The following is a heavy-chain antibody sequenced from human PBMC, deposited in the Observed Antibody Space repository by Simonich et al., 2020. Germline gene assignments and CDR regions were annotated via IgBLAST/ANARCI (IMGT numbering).Heavy chain of an antibody. D-gene: IGHD5-12*01. CDR1: GFTFSSYS. J-gene: IGHJ3*02. V-gene: IGHV3-48*01. Sequence: EVQLVESGGGLVQPGGSLRLSCAASGFTFSSYSMNWVRQAPGKGLEWVSYISSSSNNIYYADALKGRFTISRENAKNSLYLQMNSLRAEDTAVYYCARDSSYYAFDIWGQGTMVTVSS. CDR2: ISSSSNNI. CDR3: ARDSSYYAFDI.